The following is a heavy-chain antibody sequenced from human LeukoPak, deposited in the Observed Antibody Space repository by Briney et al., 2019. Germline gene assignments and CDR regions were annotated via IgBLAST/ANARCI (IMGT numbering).Heavy chain of an antibody. D-gene: IGHD3-22*01. V-gene: IGHV4-39*01. CDR2: IYYSGNT. CDR1: GGSISSTTYY. CDR3: ASGYGVYYDSSGYAVDY. J-gene: IGHJ4*02. Sequence: SETLSLTCIVSGGSISSTTYYWGWIRQPPGKRLEWIGSIYYSGNTYYNPSLKSRVTISVDTSKNQFSLKLSSVTAADTAVYYCASGYGVYYDSSGYAVDYWGQGTLVTVSS.